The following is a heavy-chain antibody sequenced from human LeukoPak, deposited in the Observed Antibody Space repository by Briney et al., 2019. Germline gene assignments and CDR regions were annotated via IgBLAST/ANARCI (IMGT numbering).Heavy chain of an antibody. V-gene: IGHV3-53*01. Sequence: GGSLRLSCAASGFAVSSSYMSWVRQAPGKGLEWVSVIYTAGSTYYADSAKGRFTISRDNSKNTVYLQMNSLRAEDTAVYYCVSRRDYGINSWGQGTLVTVSS. J-gene: IGHJ4*02. D-gene: IGHD4-17*01. CDR3: VSRRDYGINS. CDR2: IYTAGST. CDR1: GFAVSSSY.